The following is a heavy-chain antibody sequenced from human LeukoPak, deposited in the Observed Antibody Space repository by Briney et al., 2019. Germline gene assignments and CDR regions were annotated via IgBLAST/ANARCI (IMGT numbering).Heavy chain of an antibody. D-gene: IGHD6-19*01. J-gene: IGHJ3*02. CDR3: ASPFLDSSGWYYRTPPLAAFDI. CDR1: GGSISSDGYY. Sequence: SETLSLTCTVSGGSISSDGYYWSWIRQHPGKGLEWIGYIYYSGSTYYNPSLKSRVTISVNTAKNQFSLKLSSVTAADTAVYYCASPFLDSSGWYYRTPPLAAFDIWGQGTLVTVSS. CDR2: IYYSGST. V-gene: IGHV4-31*03.